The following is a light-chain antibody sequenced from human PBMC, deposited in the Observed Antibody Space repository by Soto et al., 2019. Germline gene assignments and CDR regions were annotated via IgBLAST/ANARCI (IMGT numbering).Light chain of an antibody. V-gene: IGLV2-14*01. CDR1: TSDVGAYNY. J-gene: IGLJ2*01. CDR2: DVS. Sequence: QSALTQPASVSGSPGQSITISCTGTTSDVGAYNYVSWYQQHPGEAPRLMIYDVSYRPSGVSNRFSGSKSGNTASLTISGLRAEDEADYYCSSYSSISYVIFGGGTKLIVL. CDR3: SSYSSISYVI.